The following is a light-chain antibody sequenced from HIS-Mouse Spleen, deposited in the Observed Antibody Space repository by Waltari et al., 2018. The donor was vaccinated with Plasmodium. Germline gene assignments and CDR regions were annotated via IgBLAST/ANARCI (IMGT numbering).Light chain of an antibody. CDR2: DDG. CDR1: NIGSKS. J-gene: IGLJ1*01. CDR3: QVWDSSSDHYV. V-gene: IGLV3-21*02. Sequence: SYVLTQPPSVSVAPGQTARITCGGNNIGSKSVHWYQQKPGQAPVLVVYDDGDRPSGIPKRFSGSNAGNTATLTISRVEAGDEADYYCQVWDSSSDHYVFGTGTKVTVL.